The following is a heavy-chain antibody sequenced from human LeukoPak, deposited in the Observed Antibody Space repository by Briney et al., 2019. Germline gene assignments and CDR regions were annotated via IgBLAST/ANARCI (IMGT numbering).Heavy chain of an antibody. CDR2: ISAYNGNT. CDR1: GYTFTSYG. D-gene: IGHD3-10*01. Sequence: ASAKVSCKASGYTFTSYGISWVRQAPGQGLEWMGWISAYNGNTNYAQKLQGRVTMTTDTSTSTAYMELRSLRSDDTAVYYCARGSILWFGELLKPHFDYWGQGTLVTVSS. CDR3: ARGSILWFGELLKPHFDY. V-gene: IGHV1-18*01. J-gene: IGHJ4*02.